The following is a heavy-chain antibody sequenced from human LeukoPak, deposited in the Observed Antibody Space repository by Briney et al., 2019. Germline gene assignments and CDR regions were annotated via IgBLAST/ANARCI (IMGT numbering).Heavy chain of an antibody. CDR2: ISGSGNGFSI. J-gene: IGHJ4*02. Sequence: GGSLRLSCAASGFTFNTYSMNWVRQAPGKGPEYVSTISGSGNGFSIYYADSVKGRFTISRDNSKNIVYLQMNGLRSEDTAVYYCVKDFGRVRGTPDSWGQGTLVTVSS. V-gene: IGHV3-64D*06. CDR3: VKDFGRVRGTPDS. D-gene: IGHD3-16*01. CDR1: GFTFNTYS.